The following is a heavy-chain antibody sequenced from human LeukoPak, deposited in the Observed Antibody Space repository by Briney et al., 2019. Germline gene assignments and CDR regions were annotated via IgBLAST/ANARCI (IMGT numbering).Heavy chain of an antibody. CDR2: INPDGSGK. Sequence: PGGSLRLSCEASGFTLSTYWMNWFGKVPGKGLDWVANINPDGSGKRYVDSVKGRFTIARDNADNSLSLQMNSLRAEDTAVYYCASWGAGGNSWGQGTLVTVSS. CDR1: GFTLSTYW. CDR3: ASWGAGGNS. D-gene: IGHD3-16*01. V-gene: IGHV3-7*01. J-gene: IGHJ4*02.